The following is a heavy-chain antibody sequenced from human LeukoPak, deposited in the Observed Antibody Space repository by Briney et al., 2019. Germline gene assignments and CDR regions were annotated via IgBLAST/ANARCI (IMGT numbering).Heavy chain of an antibody. CDR1: GFTFSSYW. CDR2: IKQDGSEK. J-gene: IGHJ5*02. V-gene: IGHV3-7*01. D-gene: IGHD5-18*01. CDR3: AREYSYGYNWFDP. Sequence: GGSLRLSCAASGFTFSSYWMSWVRQAPGKGREGVANIKQDGSEKYYVDSVKGRFTISRDNAKNSLYLQMNSLRAEDTAVYYCAREYSYGYNWFDPWGQGTLVTVSS.